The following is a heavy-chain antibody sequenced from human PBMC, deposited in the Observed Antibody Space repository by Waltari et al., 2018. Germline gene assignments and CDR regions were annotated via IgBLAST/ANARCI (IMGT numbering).Heavy chain of an antibody. CDR1: VFTFSSYG. J-gene: IGHJ3*01. CDR3: ARDIAFGGVIVMNEAFDF. Sequence: QLYLVESGGGVVQPGRSLRLSCAASVFTFSSYGMHWFRQPPGKGLQWVAVISSTGSNTYYADSVRGRFTISRDNSKNILYLQMNSLRAEDTAVYYCARDIAFGGVIVMNEAFDFRGRGTTVTVSP. V-gene: IGHV3-33*01. CDR2: ISSTGSNT. D-gene: IGHD3-16*02.